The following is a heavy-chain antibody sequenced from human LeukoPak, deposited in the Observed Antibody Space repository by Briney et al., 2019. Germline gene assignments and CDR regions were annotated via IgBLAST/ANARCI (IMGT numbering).Heavy chain of an antibody. CDR3: AKGTYSSGSPLDY. Sequence: GGSLRLSCAASGFIFSSHAVTWVRQAPGKGLEWVSEITGSGATTNYADSLKGRFTISRDNSKNTLYLQMNSLRAEDTAVYYCAKGTYSSGSPLDYWGQGTLVTVSS. CDR1: GFIFSSHA. V-gene: IGHV3-23*01. J-gene: IGHJ4*02. CDR2: ITGSGATT. D-gene: IGHD6-19*01.